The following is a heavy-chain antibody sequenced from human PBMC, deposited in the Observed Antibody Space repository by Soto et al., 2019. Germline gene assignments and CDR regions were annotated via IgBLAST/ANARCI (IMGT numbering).Heavy chain of an antibody. J-gene: IGHJ4*02. V-gene: IGHV3-48*01. CDR2: ISSSSSTI. CDR1: GFTFSDCS. D-gene: IGHD3-16*02. CDR3: ARGLDWGNRYYTNYFDY. Sequence: EVQLVESGGGLVQPGGSLRLSCAASGFTFSDCSMNWVRQAPGKGLEWVSYISSSSSTIYYADSVRGRFTISRDNAKNSLYLQMNSLRAEDTAVYYCARGLDWGNRYYTNYFDYWGQGSLVTVSS.